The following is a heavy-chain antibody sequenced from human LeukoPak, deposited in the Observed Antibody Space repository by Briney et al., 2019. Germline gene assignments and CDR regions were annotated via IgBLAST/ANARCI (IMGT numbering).Heavy chain of an antibody. CDR2: IIPIFGTA. V-gene: IGHV1-69*13. Sequence: ASVKVSCKASGGTFGSYAISWVRQAPGQGLEWMGGIIPIFGTANYAQKFQGRVTITADESTSTAYMELSSLRSEDTAVYYCAFYSYYDFWSGYYKEGYYFDYWGQGTLVTVSS. J-gene: IGHJ4*02. CDR1: GGTFGSYA. CDR3: AFYSYYDFWSGYYKEGYYFDY. D-gene: IGHD3-3*01.